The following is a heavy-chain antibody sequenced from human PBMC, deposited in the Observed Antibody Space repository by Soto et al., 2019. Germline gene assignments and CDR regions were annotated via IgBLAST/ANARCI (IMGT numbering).Heavy chain of an antibody. J-gene: IGHJ3*02. CDR1: GDSISSSPFY. V-gene: IGHV4-39*01. D-gene: IGHD3-10*01. Sequence: QLQMQESGPGLVKPSETLSLTCAVSGDSISSSPFYWGWIRQPPGKGLEWIGSLYYSGSTYQNPSSKGWVYICVGSSANPVSPELNFVSVPDTAGYFCGRHSCASGFAGSGAFDIWGQGTMVTVSS. CDR2: LYYSGST. CDR3: GRHSCASGFAGSGAFDI.